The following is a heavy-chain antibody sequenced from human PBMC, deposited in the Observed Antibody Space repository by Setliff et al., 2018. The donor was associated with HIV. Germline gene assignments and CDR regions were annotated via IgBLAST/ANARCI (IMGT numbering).Heavy chain of an antibody. D-gene: IGHD5-18*01. CDR1: GASMSGFY. J-gene: IGHJ4*02. CDR3: ARGTGSYGSDY. Sequence: SETLSLTCSVSGASMSGFYWNWIRQPAGKGLEWIGRIHSGGSTNYNPSLKSRVTISVDTSKNQFSLKLSSVTAADTAVYYCARGTGSYGSDYWGQGTLVTVSS. CDR2: IHSGGST. V-gene: IGHV4-4*07.